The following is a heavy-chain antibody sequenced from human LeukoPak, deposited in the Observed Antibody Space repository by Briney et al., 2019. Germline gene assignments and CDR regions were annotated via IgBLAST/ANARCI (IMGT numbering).Heavy chain of an antibody. Sequence: GGSLRLSCAGSGFIFSNAWMNWVRQAPGKGLEWVGRIKSEPNGGTTDYNVAVKGRFIVSRDDSKNTVYLQMNSLKSEDTAVYYCATGGYEFDAWGQGTLVTVSS. D-gene: IGHD3-16*01. CDR2: IKSEPNGGTT. CDR1: GFIFSNAW. J-gene: IGHJ5*02. V-gene: IGHV3-15*07. CDR3: ATGGYEFDA.